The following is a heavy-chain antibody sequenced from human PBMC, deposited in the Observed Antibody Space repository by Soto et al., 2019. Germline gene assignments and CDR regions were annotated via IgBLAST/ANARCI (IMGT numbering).Heavy chain of an antibody. CDR3: AHKGPEDWPLDY. J-gene: IGHJ4*02. D-gene: IGHD3-9*01. V-gene: IGHV2-5*02. Sequence: QITLKESGPTLVKPTQTLTLTCTFSGFSLSTSGGGVGWIRQSPGKALEWLAVIYWDDDKRYSPSLKSRLSITTDTSKNQVVLKMTNMDPVDTATYYCAHKGPEDWPLDYWGQGTLVPVSS. CDR1: GFSLSTSGGG. CDR2: IYWDDDK.